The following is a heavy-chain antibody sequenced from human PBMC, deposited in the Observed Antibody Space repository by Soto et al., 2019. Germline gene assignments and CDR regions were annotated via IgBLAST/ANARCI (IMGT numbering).Heavy chain of an antibody. CDR3: ARHSYSSSWRLMWYFDY. J-gene: IGHJ4*02. CDR2: IYYSGST. CDR1: GGSISSSSYY. D-gene: IGHD6-13*01. V-gene: IGHV4-39*01. Sequence: PSETLSLTCTVSGGSISSSSYYWGWIRQPPGKGLEWIGSIYYSGSTYYNPSLKSRVTISVDTSKNQFSLKLSSVTAADTAVYYCARHSYSSSWRLMWYFDYWGQGTLVTVSS.